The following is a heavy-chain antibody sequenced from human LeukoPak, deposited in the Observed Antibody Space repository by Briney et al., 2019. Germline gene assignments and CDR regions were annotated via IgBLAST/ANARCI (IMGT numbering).Heavy chain of an antibody. Sequence: GGSLRLSCAASGFTFSSYEMNWVRQAPGKGLEWVSYISSSGSTIYYADSVKGRFTISRDNAKNSLYLQMNSLRAEDTAVYYCARLYCSGGSCYDAFDIWGQGTMVTVSS. J-gene: IGHJ3*02. V-gene: IGHV3-48*03. CDR3: ARLYCSGGSCYDAFDI. D-gene: IGHD2-15*01. CDR1: GFTFSSYE. CDR2: ISSSGSTI.